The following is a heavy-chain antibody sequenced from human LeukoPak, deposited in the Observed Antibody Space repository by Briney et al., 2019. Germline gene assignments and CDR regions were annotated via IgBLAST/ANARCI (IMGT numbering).Heavy chain of an antibody. D-gene: IGHD3-10*01. CDR1: GFTFSSYG. J-gene: IGHJ4*02. V-gene: IGHV3-33*01. CDR3: ARDYYGSGSYYMDY. Sequence: PGGSLRLSCAASGFTFSSYGMHWVRQAPGKGLEWVAVIWYDGSNKYYADSVKGRFTISRDNSKNTLYLQMNSLRAEDTAVYYCARDYYGSGSYYMDYWGQGTLVTVSS. CDR2: IWYDGSNK.